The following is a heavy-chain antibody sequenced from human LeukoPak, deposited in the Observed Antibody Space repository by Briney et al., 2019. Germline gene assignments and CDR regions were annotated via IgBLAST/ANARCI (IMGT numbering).Heavy chain of an antibody. CDR3: ARGWASAANWFDP. V-gene: IGHV3-30-3*01. CDR2: ISYDGSNK. CDR1: GFTFSSYA. Sequence: GGSLRLSCTASGFTFSSYAMHWVRQAPGKGLEWVAVISYDGSNKYYADSVKGRFTISRDNSKNTLYLQMNSLRAEDTAVYYCARGWASAANWFDPWGQGTLVTVSS. J-gene: IGHJ5*02. D-gene: IGHD1-26*01.